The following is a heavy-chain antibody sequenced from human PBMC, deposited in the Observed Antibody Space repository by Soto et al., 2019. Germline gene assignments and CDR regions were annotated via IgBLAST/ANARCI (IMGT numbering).Heavy chain of an antibody. D-gene: IGHD6-13*01. V-gene: IGHV1-69*04. Sequence: SVKVSCKASGYPFSDYHIHWVRQAPGQGLEWMGRIIPILGIANYAQKFQGRVTITADKSTSTAYMELSSLRSEDTAVYYCARDHGGYSSRFDYWGQGTLVTVSS. CDR3: ARDHGGYSSRFDY. CDR2: IIPILGIA. CDR1: GYPFSDYH. J-gene: IGHJ4*02.